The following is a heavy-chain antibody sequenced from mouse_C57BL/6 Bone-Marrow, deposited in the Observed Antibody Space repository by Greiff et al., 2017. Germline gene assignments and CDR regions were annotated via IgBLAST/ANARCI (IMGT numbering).Heavy chain of an antibody. D-gene: IGHD2-3*01. Sequence: DVQLQESGPGLVKPSQSLSLTCSVTGYSITSGYYWNWIRQFPGNKLEWMGYISYDGSNNYNPSLKNRISITRDTSKNQFFLKLNSVTTEDTATYYCAREGGYYYWGQGTTLTVSS. CDR1: GYSITSGYY. V-gene: IGHV3-6*01. J-gene: IGHJ2*01. CDR3: AREGGYYY. CDR2: ISYDGSN.